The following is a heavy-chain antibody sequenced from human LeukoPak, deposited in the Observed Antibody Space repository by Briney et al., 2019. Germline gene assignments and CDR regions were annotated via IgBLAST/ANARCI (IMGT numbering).Heavy chain of an antibody. Sequence: GASVKVSCKASGYTFTSYGISWVRQAPGQGLEWMGWISAYNGNTNYAQKLQGRVTMTTDTSTSTAYMELRSLGSDDTAVYYCARDPPHYDYVWGSYRYGSFDYWGQGTLVTVSS. D-gene: IGHD3-16*02. J-gene: IGHJ4*02. V-gene: IGHV1-18*01. CDR2: ISAYNGNT. CDR1: GYTFTSYG. CDR3: ARDPPHYDYVWGSYRYGSFDY.